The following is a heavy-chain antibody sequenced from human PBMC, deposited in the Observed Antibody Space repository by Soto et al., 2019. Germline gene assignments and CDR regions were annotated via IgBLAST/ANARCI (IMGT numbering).Heavy chain of an antibody. D-gene: IGHD3-22*01. Sequence: QVQLVESGGGVVQPGRSLRLSCTASGFSVSTHVIHWVRQAPGKGLEWVAVLWYDGSREYYAESVKGRFTISRDNSKNTMYLQMNSLRAEDTAVYDCARVPRYDTWYFDYWGQGTLVTVSS. J-gene: IGHJ4*02. V-gene: IGHV3-33*01. CDR2: LWYDGSRE. CDR3: ARVPRYDTWYFDY. CDR1: GFSVSTHV.